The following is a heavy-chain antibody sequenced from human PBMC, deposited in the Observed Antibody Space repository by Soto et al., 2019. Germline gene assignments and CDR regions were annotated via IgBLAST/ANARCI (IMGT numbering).Heavy chain of an antibody. D-gene: IGHD3-22*01. Sequence: ASVKVSCKASGYTFTGYYMHWVRQAPGQGLKRMGWINPNSGGTNYAQKFQGWVTMTRDTSISTAYMELSRLRSDDTAVYYCARQPYDSSGPPVGLDAFDIWGQGTMVTVSS. CDR3: ARQPYDSSGPPVGLDAFDI. CDR2: INPNSGGT. CDR1: GYTFTGYY. V-gene: IGHV1-2*04. J-gene: IGHJ3*02.